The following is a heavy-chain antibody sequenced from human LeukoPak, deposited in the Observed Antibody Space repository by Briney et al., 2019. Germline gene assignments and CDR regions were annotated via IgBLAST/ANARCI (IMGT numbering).Heavy chain of an antibody. J-gene: IGHJ4*02. D-gene: IGHD3-22*01. CDR1: GSSIRNYY. CDR2: IYTSGST. Sequence: SETLSLTCSVSGSSIRNYYWSWLRQPAGKGLEWIGRIYTSGSTNYLPSLKSRISMSVDTSKNQISLNLTSVTAADTAVYYCARAGLFDLFEDYWGQGTLVTVSS. V-gene: IGHV4-4*07. CDR3: ARAGLFDLFEDY.